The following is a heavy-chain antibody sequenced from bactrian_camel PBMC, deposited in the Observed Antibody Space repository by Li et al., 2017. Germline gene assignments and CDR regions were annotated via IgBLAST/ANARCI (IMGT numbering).Heavy chain of an antibody. CDR1: VWVLSYSN. V-gene: IGHV3S53*01. CDR3: AALGWRCLGEFNL. CDR2: LDGDGST. D-gene: IGHD1*01. Sequence: HVQLVESGGGSVQAGGSLTLSYTASVWVLSYSNYCMAWFRQTPGKEREEVARLDGDGSTIYADSVKGRFTISRDNAKHTLSLQMNGLKPEDTATYYCAALGWRCLGEFNLWGQGTQVTVS. J-gene: IGHJ4*01.